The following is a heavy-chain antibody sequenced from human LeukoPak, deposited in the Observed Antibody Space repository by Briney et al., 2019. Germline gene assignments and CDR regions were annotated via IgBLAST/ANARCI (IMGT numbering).Heavy chain of an antibody. V-gene: IGHV3-64D*09. CDR1: GFTFSKYA. CDR2: INDKGCST. J-gene: IGHJ4*02. Sequence: GGPLRLSCSASGFTFSKYAMHWVRQAPGKGLEYVSAINDKGCSTYYADSVKGRFSISRDNSKNTLYLQMSSLRAEDTAVYYCVKYSSGWYYDYWGQGTLVTVSS. CDR3: VKYSSGWYYDY. D-gene: IGHD6-19*01.